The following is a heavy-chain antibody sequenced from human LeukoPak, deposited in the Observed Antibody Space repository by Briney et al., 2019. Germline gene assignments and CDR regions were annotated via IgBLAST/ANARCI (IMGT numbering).Heavy chain of an antibody. CDR2: KYYSGST. CDR1: GGSISSSSYY. D-gene: IGHD6-19*01. Sequence: SETLSLTCTVSGGSISSSSYYWGWLRQPPGKGLELIGSKYYSGSTYYNPSLKSRVTISVDTSKNQFSLKLSSVTVADTAVYYCASHNSAWGYFDYWGQGTLVTVSS. J-gene: IGHJ4*02. V-gene: IGHV4-39*01. CDR3: ASHNSAWGYFDY.